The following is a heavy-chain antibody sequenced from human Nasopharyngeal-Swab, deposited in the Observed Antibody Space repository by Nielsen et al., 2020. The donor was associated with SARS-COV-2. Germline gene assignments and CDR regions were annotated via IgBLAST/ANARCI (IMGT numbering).Heavy chain of an antibody. D-gene: IGHD6-19*01. J-gene: IGHJ4*02. V-gene: IGHV4-4*02. CDR3: ARRTVAGTVIDY. CDR2: MHHSGST. Sequence: VRQMPGKGLEWIGEMHHSGSTNYNPSLKSRVTISVDKSKNQFFLKLSSVTAADTAVYYCARRTVAGTVIDYWGQGTLVTVSS.